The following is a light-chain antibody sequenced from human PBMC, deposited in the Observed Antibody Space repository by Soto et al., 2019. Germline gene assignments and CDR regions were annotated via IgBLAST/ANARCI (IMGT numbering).Light chain of an antibody. J-gene: IGKJ5*01. CDR2: AAS. Sequence: DLHLTPSPSFLSASLGDKVHNTCRASQGISSYLAWYQQKPGKAPKLLIYAASTLQSGVPSRFSGSGSGTEFTLTISSLQPEDFATYYCQQLNSYLITFGQGTRLEIK. CDR1: QGISSY. V-gene: IGKV1-9*01. CDR3: QQLNSYLIT.